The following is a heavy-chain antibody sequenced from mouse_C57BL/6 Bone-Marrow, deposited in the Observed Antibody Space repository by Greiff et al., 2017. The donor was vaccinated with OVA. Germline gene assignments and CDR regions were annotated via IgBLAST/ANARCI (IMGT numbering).Heavy chain of an antibody. Sequence: VQLQQSGPVLVKPGASVKMSCKASGYTFTDYYMNWVKQSHGKSLEWIGVINPYNGGTSYNQKFKGKATLTVDKSSSTAYMELNSLTSEDSAVYYCARKLRSFPWYFDVWGTGTTVTVSS. CDR3: ARKLRSFPWYFDV. CDR1: GYTFTDYY. D-gene: IGHD1-1*01. J-gene: IGHJ1*03. CDR2: INPYNGGT. V-gene: IGHV1-19*01.